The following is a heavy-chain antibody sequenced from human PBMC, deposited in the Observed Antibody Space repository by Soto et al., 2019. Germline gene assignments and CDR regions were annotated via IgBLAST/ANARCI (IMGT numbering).Heavy chain of an antibody. CDR1: GGSFRGYS. V-gene: IGHV4-34*01. CDR2: ITYRGIT. D-gene: IGHD4-17*01. Sequence: QVQLQQWGAGLLKPSETLSLTCGVSGGSFRGYSWNWIRQSPEKGLERIGEITYRGITSYNPSLRSRAPISLDTSTNRFSLTLTSVTAADTAIYYCARAPIDDYGNYYDGMAVWGQGTTITVS. J-gene: IGHJ6*02. CDR3: ARAPIDDYGNYYDGMAV.